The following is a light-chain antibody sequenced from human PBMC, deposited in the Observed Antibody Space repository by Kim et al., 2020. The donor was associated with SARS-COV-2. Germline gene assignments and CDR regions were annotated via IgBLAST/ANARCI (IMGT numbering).Light chain of an antibody. J-gene: IGLJ2*01. Sequence: TLSSGYSNYKVDWYQQRPGKGPRFVMRVGSGGIVGSKGDGIPDRFSVLGSGLNRYLTIKNIQEEDGSDYHCGADHGSGSNFVSGVFGGGTQLTVL. CDR2: VGSGGIVG. V-gene: IGLV9-49*01. CDR1: SGYSNYK. CDR3: GADHGSGSNFVSGV.